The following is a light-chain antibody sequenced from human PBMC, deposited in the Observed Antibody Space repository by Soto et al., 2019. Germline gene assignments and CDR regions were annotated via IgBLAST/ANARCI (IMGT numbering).Light chain of an antibody. J-gene: IGLJ1*01. CDR2: EVN. CDR3: FSYADSNNFV. Sequence: QSVLTQPPSASGSPGQSGRISCRGGSSDVGGSKYVSWYQVKPGKAPKLIIYEVNRRPEGAPYRFSGSKSGNTASLTVSGLQAEDEGDYYCFSYADSNNFVFGSGTKVTVL. V-gene: IGLV2-8*01. CDR1: SSDVGGSKY.